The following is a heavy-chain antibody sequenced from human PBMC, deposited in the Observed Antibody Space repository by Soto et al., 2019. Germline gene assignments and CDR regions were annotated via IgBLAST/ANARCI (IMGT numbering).Heavy chain of an antibody. Sequence: REYLRHSCAASGVTFSSYWMSWVRQAPGKGLEWVANIKQDGSEKYYVDSVKGRFTISRDNAKNSLYLQMNSLRAEDTAVYYFSRCHRRVPDLFSISGQGSMVPVS. CDR2: IKQDGSEK. V-gene: IGHV3-7*03. CDR3: SRCHRRVPDLFSI. CDR1: GVTFSSYW. D-gene: IGHD6-6*01. J-gene: IGHJ3*02.